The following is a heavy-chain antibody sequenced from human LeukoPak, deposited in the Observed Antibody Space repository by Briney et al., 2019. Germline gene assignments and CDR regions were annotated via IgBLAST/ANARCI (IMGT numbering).Heavy chain of an antibody. Sequence: ASVKVSCKASGYTFTGYYMHWVRQAPGQGLEWMGWINPNSGGTNYAQKFQGRVTMTRDTSISTAYMELSSLRSEDTAVYYCARVVDQSYSGSYYVYWGQGTLVTVSS. CDR1: GYTFTGYY. CDR2: INPNSGGT. J-gene: IGHJ4*02. V-gene: IGHV1-2*02. CDR3: ARVVDQSYSGSYYVY. D-gene: IGHD1-26*01.